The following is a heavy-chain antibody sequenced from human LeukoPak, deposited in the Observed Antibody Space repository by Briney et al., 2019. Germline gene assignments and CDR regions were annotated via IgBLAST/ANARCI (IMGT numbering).Heavy chain of an antibody. CDR2: ISYDGSNK. CDR3: ARGSGQQPTDY. D-gene: IGHD3-10*01. CDR1: GFTFSSYA. J-gene: IGHJ4*02. V-gene: IGHV3-30*04. Sequence: GRSLRLSCAASGFTFSSYAMHWVRQAPGKGLEWVAVISYDGSNKYYADSVKGRFTISRDNSKNTLYLQMNSLRAEDTAVYYCARGSGQQPTDYWGQGTLVTVSS.